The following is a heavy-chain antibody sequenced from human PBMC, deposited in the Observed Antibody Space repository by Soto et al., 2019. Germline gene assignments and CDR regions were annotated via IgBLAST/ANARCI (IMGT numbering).Heavy chain of an antibody. J-gene: IGHJ4*02. V-gene: IGHV3-7*01. Sequence: EVQLVESGGGLVQPGGSLRLSCAASGFTFSSYWMSWVRQAPGKGLGWVANIKQDGSEKYYVDSVKGRFTISRDNAKNSLYLQMNSLRAEDTAVYYCARVRTPFKYYFDYWGQGTLVTVSS. CDR3: ARVRTPFKYYFDY. CDR2: IKQDGSEK. CDR1: GFTFSSYW.